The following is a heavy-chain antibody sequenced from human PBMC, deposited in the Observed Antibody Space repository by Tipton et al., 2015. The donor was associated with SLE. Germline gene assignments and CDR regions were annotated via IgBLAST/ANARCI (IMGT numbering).Heavy chain of an antibody. V-gene: IGHV3-43*01. D-gene: IGHD6-13*01. CDR3: AKEGGSSSAFDI. CDR1: GFTFSHYY. J-gene: IGHJ3*02. CDR2: ISWDGGST. Sequence: SLRLSCAASGFTFSHYYMHWVRQTPGKGLVWVSLISWDGGSTYYADSVKGRFTISRDNSKNSLYLQMNSLRTEDTALYYCAKEGGSSSAFDIWGQGTMVTVSS.